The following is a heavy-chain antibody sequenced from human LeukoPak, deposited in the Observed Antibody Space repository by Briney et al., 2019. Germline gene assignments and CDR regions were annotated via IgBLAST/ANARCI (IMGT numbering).Heavy chain of an antibody. CDR3: ASQLAYCGGDCYSGWFDP. J-gene: IGHJ5*02. CDR1: GGSISSYY. Sequence: PSETLSLTCTVSGGSISSYYWSWIRQPAGKGLEWIGRIYTSGSTNYNPSLKSRVTMSVDTSKNQFSLKLSSVTAADTAVYYCASQLAYCGGDCYSGWFDPWGQGTLVTVSS. V-gene: IGHV4-4*07. CDR2: IYTSGST. D-gene: IGHD2-21*02.